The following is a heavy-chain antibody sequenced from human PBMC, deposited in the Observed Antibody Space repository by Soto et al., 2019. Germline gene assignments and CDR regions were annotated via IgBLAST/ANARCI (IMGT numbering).Heavy chain of an antibody. CDR1: GFTFSNYA. Sequence: EVQLLESGGGLVQPGGSLRLSCAASGFTFSNYAMTWVRQAPGKGLEWVSVITGSGGGTYFVDSVKGRFTISRDNSKNTVYLQMKSPRAEDTAVYYCAKRPLTAAGFDYWGQGTLVTVSS. CDR2: ITGSGGGT. V-gene: IGHV3-23*01. J-gene: IGHJ4*02. CDR3: AKRPLTAAGFDY. D-gene: IGHD6-13*01.